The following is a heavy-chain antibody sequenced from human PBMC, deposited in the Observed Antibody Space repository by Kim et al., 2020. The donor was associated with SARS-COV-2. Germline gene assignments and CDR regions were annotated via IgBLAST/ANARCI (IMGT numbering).Heavy chain of an antibody. J-gene: IGHJ4*02. Sequence: ASVKVSCKASGYTFTSYDINWVRQATGQGLEWMGWMNPNSGNTGYAQKFQGRVTMTRNTSISTAYMELSSLRSEDTAVYYCAMLRDGYKSRYFDYWGQGTLVTVSS. CDR1: GYTFTSYD. D-gene: IGHD5-12*01. CDR3: AMLRDGYKSRYFDY. CDR2: MNPNSGNT. V-gene: IGHV1-8*01.